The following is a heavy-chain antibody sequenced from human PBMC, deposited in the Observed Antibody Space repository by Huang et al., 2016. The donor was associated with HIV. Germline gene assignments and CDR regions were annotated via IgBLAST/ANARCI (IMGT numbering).Heavy chain of an antibody. CDR3: AGSHDDGGYIEYYFDS. V-gene: IGHV1-69*18. CDR1: GGSFSNYA. D-gene: IGHD3-22*01. CDR2: ISPMFYSP. J-gene: IGHJ4*02. Sequence: QVQLVQSGAEVKKPGSSVKVSCKASGGSFSNYAINWVRQAPGQGLEWMGRISPMFYSPTYEQNFQDRFTISADESTRTAYMELSRLRYEDTAVYYCAGSHDDGGYIEYYFDSWGPGTLVSVSS.